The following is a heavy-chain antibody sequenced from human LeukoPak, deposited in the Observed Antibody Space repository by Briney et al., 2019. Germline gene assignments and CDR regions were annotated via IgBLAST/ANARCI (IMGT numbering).Heavy chain of an antibody. D-gene: IGHD6-19*01. CDR1: GFTFSSYW. CDR2: IKQDGSEK. CDR3: ARDSSGLLDAFDI. V-gene: IGHV3-7*01. Sequence: GGSLRLSCAASGFTFSSYWMSWVRQAPGKGLEWVANIKQDGSEKYYVDSVKGRFTISRDNAKNSLYLQMNSLRAEDTAVYYCARDSSGLLDAFDIWGQGTMVTVSS. J-gene: IGHJ3*02.